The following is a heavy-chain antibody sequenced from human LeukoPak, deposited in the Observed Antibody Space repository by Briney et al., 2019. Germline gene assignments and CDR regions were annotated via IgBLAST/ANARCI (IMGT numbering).Heavy chain of an antibody. CDR2: ISAYNGNT. CDR3: ARDGSLAITMVRGVKKLYGMDV. V-gene: IGHV1-18*01. J-gene: IGHJ6*02. CDR1: GYTFTSYG. D-gene: IGHD3-10*01. Sequence: ASVKVSCKASGYTFTSYGISWVRQAPGQGLEWMGWISAYNGNTNYAQKLQGRVTMTTDTSTSTAYMELRSLRSDDTAVYYCARDGSLAITMVRGVKKLYGMDVWGQGTTVTVSS.